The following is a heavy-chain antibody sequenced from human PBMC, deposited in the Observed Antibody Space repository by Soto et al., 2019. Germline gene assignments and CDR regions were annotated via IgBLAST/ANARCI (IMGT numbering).Heavy chain of an antibody. CDR3: ARGGTRAHEY. CDR2: INSDGSTT. J-gene: IGHJ4*02. V-gene: IGHV3-74*01. D-gene: IGHD3-16*01. Sequence: EVQLVESGGGLVQPGESLRLSCAASGFTFSDYWMHWVRQAPGKGLVWVSRINSDGSTTTYADSVKGRFTISRDNAKNTVYLQMNSLRAEDTAVYYCARGGTRAHEYWGQGTLVTVSS. CDR1: GFTFSDYW.